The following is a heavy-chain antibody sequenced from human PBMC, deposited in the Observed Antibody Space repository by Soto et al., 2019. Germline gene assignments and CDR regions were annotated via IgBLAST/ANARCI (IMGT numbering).Heavy chain of an antibody. Sequence: QVQLQESGPGLVKPSQTLSLTCTVSGGSISSGGYYWSWIRQHPGKGLEWIGYIYYSGSTYYNPSLKSRVTVSVDTSKNQFSLKLSSVTAADTAVYYCAREWVYGSGSPSYFDYWGQGTLVTVSS. CDR1: GGSISSGGYY. J-gene: IGHJ4*02. D-gene: IGHD3-10*01. CDR2: IYYSGST. V-gene: IGHV4-31*03. CDR3: AREWVYGSGSPSYFDY.